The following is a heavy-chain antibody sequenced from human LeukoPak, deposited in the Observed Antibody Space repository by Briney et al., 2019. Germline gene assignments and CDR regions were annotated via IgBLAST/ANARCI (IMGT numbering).Heavy chain of an antibody. Sequence: GGSLRLSCVASGITFSNYAVSWVRQAPEKGLDWVSVISGSAHKIRYADSVKGRLTISRDNSENIVYLQMNNLRVEDTAVYYCAGRPTGYSSGYIHWGQGTLVTVSS. J-gene: IGHJ4*02. CDR2: ISGSAHKI. CDR1: GITFSNYA. D-gene: IGHD5-18*01. CDR3: AGRPTGYSSGYIH. V-gene: IGHV3-23*01.